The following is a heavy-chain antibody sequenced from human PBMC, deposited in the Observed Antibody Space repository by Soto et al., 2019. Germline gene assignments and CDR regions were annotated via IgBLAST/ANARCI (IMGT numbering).Heavy chain of an antibody. D-gene: IGHD7-27*01. CDR2: MSYSRST. Sequence: QLQLQESGPGLVKPSETLSLTCFVSGGSISSNNYYWGWIRQPPGKGLEWIGSMSYSRSTYYNPSPKRRVTISVDASKSQFSLKLTSVTAADTAVYYCASQLLPTNWGGGYFDYWGQGPLVTVSS. J-gene: IGHJ4*02. V-gene: IGHV4-39*01. CDR1: GGSISSNNYY. CDR3: ASQLLPTNWGGGYFDY.